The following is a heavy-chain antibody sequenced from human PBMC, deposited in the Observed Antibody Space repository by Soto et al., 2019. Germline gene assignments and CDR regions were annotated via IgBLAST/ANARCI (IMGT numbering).Heavy chain of an antibody. CDR2: IYYSGST. Sequence: QVQLQESGPGLVKPSETLSLTCTVSGGSISSYYWSWIRQPPGKGLEWIGYIYYSGSTNHNPSLKSRVTISVDTSKNQFSLKRSSVTAADTAVYYCARAIAAAADAFDIWGQGTMVTVSS. J-gene: IGHJ3*02. CDR3: ARAIAAAADAFDI. CDR1: GGSISSYY. V-gene: IGHV4-59*01. D-gene: IGHD6-13*01.